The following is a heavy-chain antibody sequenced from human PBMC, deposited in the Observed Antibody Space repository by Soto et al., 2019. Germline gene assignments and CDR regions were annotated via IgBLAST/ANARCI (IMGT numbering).Heavy chain of an antibody. J-gene: IGHJ4*02. V-gene: IGHV4-30-2*01. CDR1: GGSISSGGYS. D-gene: IGHD2-2*01. CDR3: ASRYAPSEFDH. CDR2: IYHSGST. Sequence: SETLSLTCAVSGGSISSGGYSWSWIRQPPGKGLEWIGYIYHSGSTYYNPSLKSRVTIFVDTSKNEFSLKVTSVTAADTGVYFCASRYAPSEFDHWGQGSLVTVSS.